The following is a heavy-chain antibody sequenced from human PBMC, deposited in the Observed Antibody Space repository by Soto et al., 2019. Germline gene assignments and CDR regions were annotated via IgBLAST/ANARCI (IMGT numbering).Heavy chain of an antibody. J-gene: IGHJ6*02. CDR2: IKEDGSEK. V-gene: IGHV3-7*01. Sequence: EVQLVESGGGLVQPGGSLTLSCAASGFTFGDFWMNWVRQAPGKGLEWMANIKEDGSEKYFLDSVKGRFTISRDNAKNSLYLQINSLRAEDTGVYYCARDLGRTAAGYYYYDAMDVWGQGTTVTVSS. D-gene: IGHD2-2*01. CDR3: ARDLGRTAAGYYYYDAMDV. CDR1: GFTFGDFW.